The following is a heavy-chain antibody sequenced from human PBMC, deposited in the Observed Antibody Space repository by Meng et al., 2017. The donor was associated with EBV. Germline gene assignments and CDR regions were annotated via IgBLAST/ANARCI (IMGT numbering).Heavy chain of an antibody. Sequence: QVERVQAGAEVKKTGASGKVSCKDSGYTFNSYYINWVRQATGQGLEWMGWMNPNSGNTGYAQKFQGRVTMTRNTSISTAYMELSSLRSEDTAVYYCARGRGVYCSGGSCYPGWFDPWGQGTLVTVSS. CDR2: MNPNSGNT. V-gene: IGHV1-8*01. CDR1: GYTFNSYY. CDR3: ARGRGVYCSGGSCYPGWFDP. D-gene: IGHD2-15*01. J-gene: IGHJ5*02.